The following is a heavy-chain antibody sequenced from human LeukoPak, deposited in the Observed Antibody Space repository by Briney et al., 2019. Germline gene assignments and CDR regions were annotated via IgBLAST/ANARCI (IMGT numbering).Heavy chain of an antibody. Sequence: SETLSLTCTVSGGSVSSNGYFWNWIRQPPGKGLEWVGYIYNRGSTNYNPSLKSRVTISVDTSNNQFSLKLTSVTAADTAVYYCARGRGSGWGYWGQGTLVTVSS. D-gene: IGHD6-19*01. J-gene: IGHJ4*02. V-gene: IGHV4-61*08. CDR2: IYNRGST. CDR3: ARGRGSGWGY. CDR1: GGSVSSNGYF.